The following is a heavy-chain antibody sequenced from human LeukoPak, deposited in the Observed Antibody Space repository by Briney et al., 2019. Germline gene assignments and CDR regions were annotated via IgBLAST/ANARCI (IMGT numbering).Heavy chain of an antibody. D-gene: IGHD3-10*01. Sequence: SQTLSLTCAISGDSVSNSIATWNWVRQSPSRGLEWLGRTYYRSRWGNDYAISVKGRITINPDTSRNQFSLQLNSVTPGDTAVYYCVRDSDDYYWALDFWGQGTPVTVSS. V-gene: IGHV6-1*01. CDR2: TYYRSRWGN. CDR3: VRDSDDYYWALDF. CDR1: GDSVSNSIAT. J-gene: IGHJ4*02.